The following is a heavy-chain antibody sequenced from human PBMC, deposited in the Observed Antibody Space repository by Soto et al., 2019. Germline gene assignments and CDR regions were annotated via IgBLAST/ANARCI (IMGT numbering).Heavy chain of an antibody. CDR2: IYYSGST. J-gene: IGHJ4*02. CDR3: ARSYSSGWYYFDY. Sequence: SETLSLTCTVSGGSISSYYWSWIRQPPGKGLEWIGYIYYSGSTNYNPSLKSRVTISVDTSKNQFSLKLSSVTAADTAVYYCARSYSSGWYYFDYWGQGTLVTVSS. V-gene: IGHV4-59*08. CDR1: GGSISSYY. D-gene: IGHD6-19*01.